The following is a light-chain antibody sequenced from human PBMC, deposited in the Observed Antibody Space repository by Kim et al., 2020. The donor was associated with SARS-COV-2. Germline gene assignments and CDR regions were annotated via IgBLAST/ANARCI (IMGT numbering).Light chain of an antibody. CDR2: DVS. J-gene: IGLJ1*01. CDR3: SSYTGSGTLV. V-gene: IGLV2-14*03. Sequence: GQSITIPCTGTSSDIGGYNYVSWYQQHPGTAPKLIIYDVSNRPSGVSNRFSGSKSGNTASLTISGLQDEDEADYYCSSYTGSGTLVFGTGTKVTVL. CDR1: SSDIGGYNY.